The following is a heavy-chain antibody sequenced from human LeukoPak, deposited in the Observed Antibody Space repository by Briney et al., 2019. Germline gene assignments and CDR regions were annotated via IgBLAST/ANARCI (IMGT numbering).Heavy chain of an antibody. D-gene: IGHD6-13*01. V-gene: IGHV4-4*07. CDR1: GGSISSYY. J-gene: IGHJ4*02. CDR2: IYSNGGT. CDR3: ARDLAAAGAFDY. Sequence: SETLSLTCTVSGGSISSYYWSWIRQPARKGLEWIGRIYSNGGTIYNPSLESRVTMSVDTSKNQFSLMLSSVTAADTAVYYCARDLAAAGAFDYWGQGTLVTVSS.